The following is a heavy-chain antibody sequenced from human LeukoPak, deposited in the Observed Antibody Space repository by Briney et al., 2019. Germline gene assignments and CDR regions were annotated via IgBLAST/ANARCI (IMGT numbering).Heavy chain of an antibody. D-gene: IGHD6-13*01. CDR1: GGSISSGGYS. Sequence: PSQTLSLPCAVSGGSISSGGYSWRWIRQPPGKGLEWIGYIYHSGSTYYNPSLKSRVTISVDRFKNQFSLKLSSVTAADTAVYYCARGPGGSWSNWFDPWGQGTLVTVSA. CDR3: ARGPGGSWSNWFDP. V-gene: IGHV4-30-2*01. J-gene: IGHJ5*02. CDR2: IYHSGST.